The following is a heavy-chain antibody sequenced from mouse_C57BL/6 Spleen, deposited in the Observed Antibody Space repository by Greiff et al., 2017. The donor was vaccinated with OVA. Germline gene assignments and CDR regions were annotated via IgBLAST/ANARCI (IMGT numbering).Heavy chain of an antibody. J-gene: IGHJ3*01. Sequence: QVQLKESGPGLVQPSQSLSITCTVSGFSLTSYGVHWVRQSPGKGLEWLGVIWSGGSTDYNAAFISRLSISKDNSKSQVFFKMNSLQADDTAIYYCASSLGRVFAYWGQGTLVTVSA. CDR1: GFSLTSYG. V-gene: IGHV2-2*01. D-gene: IGHD4-1*01. CDR2: IWSGGST. CDR3: ASSLGRVFAY.